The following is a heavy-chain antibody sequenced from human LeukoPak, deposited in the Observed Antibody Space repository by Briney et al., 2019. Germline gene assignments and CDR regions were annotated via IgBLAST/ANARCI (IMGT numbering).Heavy chain of an antibody. J-gene: IGHJ4*02. CDR2: INYSGST. CDR3: ARHFDI. Sequence: PSETLSLTCPVSGVSIISSSYDWGWIRQPPGKGLEWIGSINYSGSTDYNPSLKSRVTISVDASKNQFSLKMSSVTAADTAVYYCARHFDIWGQGTLVTVSS. CDR1: GVSIISSSYD. V-gene: IGHV4-39*01.